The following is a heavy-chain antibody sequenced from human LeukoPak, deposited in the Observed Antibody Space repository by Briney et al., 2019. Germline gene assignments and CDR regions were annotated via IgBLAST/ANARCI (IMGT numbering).Heavy chain of an antibody. J-gene: IGHJ5*02. CDR3: ARGIGGYSYGPADWFDP. V-gene: IGHV4-34*01. CDR1: GGSFSGYY. Sequence: SETLSLTCAVYGGSFSGYYWSWLRQPPGKGLEWIGEINHSGSTNYNPSLKSRVTISVGTSKNQFSLKLSSVTAADTAVYYCARGIGGYSYGPADWFDPWGQGTLVTVSS. D-gene: IGHD5-18*01. CDR2: INHSGST.